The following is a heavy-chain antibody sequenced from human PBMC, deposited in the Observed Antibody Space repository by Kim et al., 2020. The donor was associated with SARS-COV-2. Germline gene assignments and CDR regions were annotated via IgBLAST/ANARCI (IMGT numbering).Heavy chain of an antibody. D-gene: IGHD2-2*01. CDR3: AKFGPCSSTSCYAYYYYGMDV. V-gene: IGHV3-23*01. Sequence: GGSLRLSCAASGFTFSSYAMSWVRQAPGKGLEWVSAISGSGGSTYYADPVKGRFTISRDNSKNTLHLQMNSLRAEDTAVYYCAKFGPCSSTSCYAYYYYGMDVWGQGTTVTVSS. CDR1: GFTFSSYA. J-gene: IGHJ6*02. CDR2: ISGSGGST.